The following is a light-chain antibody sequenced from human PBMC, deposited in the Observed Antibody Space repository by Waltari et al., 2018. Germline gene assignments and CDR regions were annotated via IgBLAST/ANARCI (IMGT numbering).Light chain of an antibody. CDR2: KAS. CDR3: QHYNTYSPMYT. J-gene: IGKJ2*01. Sequence: IQMTQSPSTLSASLGYRVTITCRASQSISTWLAWYQQKPGKAPNLLIYKASILKSGVSSRFSGSGSGTEFTLTINTLQPDDFATYCCQHYNTYSPMYTFGQGTKLEIK. V-gene: IGKV1-5*03. CDR1: QSISTW.